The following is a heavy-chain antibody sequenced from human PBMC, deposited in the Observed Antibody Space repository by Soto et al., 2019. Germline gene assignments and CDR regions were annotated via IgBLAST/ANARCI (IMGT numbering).Heavy chain of an antibody. CDR1: GFTFSSYS. V-gene: IGHV3-21*01. CDR2: ISSSSSYI. J-gene: IGHJ6*02. Sequence: GGSLRLSCAASGFTFSSYSMNWVRQAPGKGLEWVSSISSSSSYIYYADSVKGRFTISRDNAKNSLYLQMNSLRAEDTAVYYWARDLRHPYSSSSDYYYGMDVWGQGTTVTVSS. CDR3: ARDLRHPYSSSSDYYYGMDV. D-gene: IGHD6-6*01.